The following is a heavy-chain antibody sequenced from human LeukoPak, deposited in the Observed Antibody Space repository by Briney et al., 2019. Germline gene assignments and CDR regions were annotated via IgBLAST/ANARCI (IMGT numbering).Heavy chain of an antibody. CDR2: IKQDGGQI. Sequence: GGSLRLSCAASGFIFSTYWMTWVRQAPGKGLEWVANIKQDGGQIYYVDSVKGRFTISRDNARKELYLQMNSLRAEDTAVYYCVRDSTYYYASGSSGPHYFDYWGQGTLVTVSS. CDR3: VRDSTYYYASGSSGPHYFDY. J-gene: IGHJ4*02. CDR1: GFIFSTYW. D-gene: IGHD3-10*01. V-gene: IGHV3-7*01.